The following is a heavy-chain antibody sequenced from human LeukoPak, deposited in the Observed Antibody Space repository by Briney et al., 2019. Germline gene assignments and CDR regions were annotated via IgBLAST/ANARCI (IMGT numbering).Heavy chain of an antibody. D-gene: IGHD6-19*01. CDR1: GFTFDDYA. CDR2: ISWNSGSI. CDR3: AKDKALVIAVAYIDY. V-gene: IGHV3-9*01. J-gene: IGHJ4*02. Sequence: QAGGSLRLSCAASGFTFDDYAMHWVRQAPGKGLEWVSGISWNSGSIGYADSVKGRFTISRDNAKNSLYLQMNSLRAEDTALYYCAKDKALVIAVAYIDYWGQGTLVTVSS.